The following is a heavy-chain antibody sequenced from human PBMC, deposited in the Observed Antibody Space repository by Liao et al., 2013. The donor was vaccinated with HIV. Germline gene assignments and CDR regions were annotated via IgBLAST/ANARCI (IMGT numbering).Heavy chain of an antibody. CDR1: GDSISSGGNS. D-gene: IGHD3-22*01. Sequence: QVQLQESGPGLVKPSQTLSLTCDVSGDSISSGGNSWSWIRQPPGKGLEWIGYIYHSGSTYYNPSLKSRVTISVDRSKNQFSLRLSSVTAADTAVYYCARAVSSGYYHDAFDIWGQGTMVTVSS. V-gene: IGHV4-30-2*01. CDR2: IYHSGST. CDR3: ARAVSSGYYHDAFDI. J-gene: IGHJ3*02.